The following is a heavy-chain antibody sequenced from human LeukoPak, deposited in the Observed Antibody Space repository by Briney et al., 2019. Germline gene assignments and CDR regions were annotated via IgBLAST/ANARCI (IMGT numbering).Heavy chain of an antibody. CDR2: IIPIFGTA. D-gene: IGHD4-11*01. V-gene: IGHV1-69*05. CDR1: GGTFSSYA. J-gene: IGHJ4*02. Sequence: ASVKVSCKASGGTFSSYAVSWVRQAPGQGLEWMGGIIPIFGTANYAQKFQGRVTITTDESTSTAYMELSSLRSEDTAVYYCARVGYSNSYDYWGQGTLVTVSS. CDR3: ARVGYSNSYDY.